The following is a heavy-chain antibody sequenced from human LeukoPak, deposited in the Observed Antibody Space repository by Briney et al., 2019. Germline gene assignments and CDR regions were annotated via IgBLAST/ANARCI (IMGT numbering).Heavy chain of an antibody. J-gene: IGHJ3*01. CDR3: VXXXXSXXSXYLXXLXV. Sequence: GGSLXXSCAASGFTFRSYDMHWVRHAPGKGLEWVSAIGRSDDTYYAGSVKGRFTISRQDAKSALYLQMNSMRAGDTAVYYCVXXXXSXXSXYLXXLXVWGQGTLXTVSS. CDR1: GFTFRSYD. CDR2: IGRSDDT. V-gene: IGHV3-13*01.